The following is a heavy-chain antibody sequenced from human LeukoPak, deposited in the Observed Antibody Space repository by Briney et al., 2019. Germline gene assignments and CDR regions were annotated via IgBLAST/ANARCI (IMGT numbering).Heavy chain of an antibody. V-gene: IGHV3-48*03. CDR2: ISSGGDTT. CDR1: GFTFSTCE. J-gene: IGHJ4*02. Sequence: PGGSLRLSCAASGFTFSTCEMNWVRQAPGKGLEWISYISSGGDTTYYADSVKGRFTTSRDNAKNSLYLQMSSLRAEDTAVYYCVRTETTVNTFDYWGQGTLVSVSS. CDR3: VRTETTVNTFDY. D-gene: IGHD4-11*01.